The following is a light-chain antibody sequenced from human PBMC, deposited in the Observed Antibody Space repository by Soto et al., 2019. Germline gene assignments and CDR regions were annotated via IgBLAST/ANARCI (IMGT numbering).Light chain of an antibody. V-gene: IGLV2-14*01. Sequence: QSVLTQPASVSGSPGQAITISRTGTSSDVGAYNYVSWYQQHPGKAPKLLIYEVSNRPSGVSNRFSGSKSGRTASLTISGLQADDEADYYCSSYTSSSTLGVFGTGTKLTVL. J-gene: IGLJ1*01. CDR1: SSDVGAYNY. CDR3: SSYTSSSTLGV. CDR2: EVS.